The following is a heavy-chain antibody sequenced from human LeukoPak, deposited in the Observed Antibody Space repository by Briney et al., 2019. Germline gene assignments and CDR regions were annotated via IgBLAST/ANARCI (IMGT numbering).Heavy chain of an antibody. V-gene: IGHV3-74*03. Sequence: GGSLRLSCAASGFSSKNCWMHWVRQAPGKGREWVSRIDNEGNTKYADSVKGRFTISRDNAKKTLYLQLTNLRAEDTAVYYCTTILERRSSGYGMDVWGQGTTVTVSS. CDR1: GFSSKNCW. CDR3: TTILERRSSGYGMDV. J-gene: IGHJ6*02. D-gene: IGHD1-1*01. CDR2: IDNEGNT.